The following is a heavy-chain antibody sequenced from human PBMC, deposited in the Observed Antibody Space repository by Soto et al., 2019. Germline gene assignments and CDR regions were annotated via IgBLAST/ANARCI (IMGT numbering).Heavy chain of an antibody. Sequence: EVQLLESGGHLIQPGASLRLSCAASGFSFSGYTMNWVRQAQGKGLEWISGINGGGGTTYYADSVKGRFTISRDDSTNIPYLQTSSPRAEDTAIYYCAKDRHPDGIWTFDYWGRGTLVTVSS. D-gene: IGHD3-9*01. J-gene: IGHJ4*01. CDR2: INGGGGTT. CDR1: GFSFSGYT. V-gene: IGHV3-23*01. CDR3: AKDRHPDGIWTFDY.